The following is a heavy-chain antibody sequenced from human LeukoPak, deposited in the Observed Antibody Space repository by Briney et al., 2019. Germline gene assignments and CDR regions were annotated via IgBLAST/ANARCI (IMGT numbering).Heavy chain of an antibody. D-gene: IGHD2-8*02. Sequence: GGSLRLPCAASGFTFSSYRMHLVRQAPGKGLEWVAVISYDGSNKYYADSVKGRFTISRDNSKNTLYLQMNSLRAEDTAVYYCAKDQINGTLGVSALDYWGQGTLVTVSS. CDR3: AKDQINGTLGVSALDY. CDR1: GFTFSSYR. CDR2: ISYDGSNK. J-gene: IGHJ4*02. V-gene: IGHV3-30*18.